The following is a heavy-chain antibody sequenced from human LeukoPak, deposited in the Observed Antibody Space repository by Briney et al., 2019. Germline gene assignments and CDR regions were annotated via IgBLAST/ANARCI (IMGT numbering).Heavy chain of an antibody. J-gene: IGHJ6*02. CDR1: GGSISSTEW. CDR2: IYHSGST. Sequence: SGTLSLTCAVSGGSISSTEWWTWVRQRPGKGLEWIGEIYHSGSTNYNPSLKSRVTISVDKSKNQFSLKLSSVTAADTAVYYCARDLRYSSTWYYYGLDVWGQGTTVTVS. V-gene: IGHV4-4*02. CDR3: ARDLRYSSTWYYYGLDV. D-gene: IGHD6-13*01.